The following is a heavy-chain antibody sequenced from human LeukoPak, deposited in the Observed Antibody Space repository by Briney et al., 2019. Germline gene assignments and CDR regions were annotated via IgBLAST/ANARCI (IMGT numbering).Heavy chain of an antibody. CDR2: INPNSGGT. J-gene: IGHJ1*01. CDR1: GYTFTGYY. Sequence: ASVKVSCKASGYTFTGYYMHWVRQAPRQGLEWMGRINPNSGGTNYAQKFQGRVTMTRDTSISTAYMELSRLRSDDTAVYYCARGPYSISWAEYFQHWGQGTLVTVSS. V-gene: IGHV1-2*06. D-gene: IGHD6-13*01. CDR3: ARGPYSISWAEYFQH.